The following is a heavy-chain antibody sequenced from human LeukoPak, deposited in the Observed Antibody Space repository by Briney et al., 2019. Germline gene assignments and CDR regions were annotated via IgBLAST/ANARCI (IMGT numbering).Heavy chain of an antibody. V-gene: IGHV4-59*01. CDR2: IYYSGST. CDR1: GGSISSDH. J-gene: IGHJ6*02. D-gene: IGHD1-26*01. CDR3: ARGRSNYYGMDV. Sequence: SETLSLTCTVSGGSISSDHWSWIRQPPGRGLEWIGYIYYSGSTNYNPSLKSRVTISVDTSKNQLSLKLSSVTAADTAVYYCARGRSNYYGMDVWGQGTTVTVSS.